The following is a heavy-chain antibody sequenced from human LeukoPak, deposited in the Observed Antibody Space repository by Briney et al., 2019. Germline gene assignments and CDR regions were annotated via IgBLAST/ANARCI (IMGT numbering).Heavy chain of an antibody. D-gene: IGHD3-10*01. CDR1: GDSISSSY. J-gene: IGHJ6*03. CDR3: ARDLFGSGSYPYYFYMDV. CDR2: IGPSGGS. Sequence: SETLSLTCTVSGDSISSSYWSWIRQPAGKGLEWIGHIGPSGGSDYSPSLKSRVTMSLHMSRNQFSLSLTSVTAADTAVYYCARDLFGSGSYPYYFYMDVWGKGTTVTVSS. V-gene: IGHV4-4*07.